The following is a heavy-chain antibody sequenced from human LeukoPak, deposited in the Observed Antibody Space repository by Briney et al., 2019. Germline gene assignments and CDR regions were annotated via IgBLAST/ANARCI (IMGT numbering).Heavy chain of an antibody. CDR3: ARRDGDGVIRY. Sequence: TSETLSLTCIVSGGSISSHYWSWIRQPPGKGLEWIGYTHYSGSTNYNPSLKSRVTISVDTSKNQFFLKLISVTAADTAVYYCARRDGDGVIRYWDQGTLVTVSS. V-gene: IGHV4-59*08. CDR1: GGSISSHY. D-gene: IGHD3-22*01. J-gene: IGHJ4*02. CDR2: THYSGST.